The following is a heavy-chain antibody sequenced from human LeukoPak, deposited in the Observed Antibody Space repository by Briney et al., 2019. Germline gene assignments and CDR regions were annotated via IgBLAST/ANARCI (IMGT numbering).Heavy chain of an antibody. Sequence: SETLSLTCAVYGGSFSGYYWSWIRQPPGKGLEWIGEINHSGSTNYNPSLKSRVTISVDTSKNQFSLKLSSVTAADTAVYYCASGLGSGWSKGSDYWGQGTLVTVSS. D-gene: IGHD6-19*01. CDR3: ASGLGSGWSKGSDY. J-gene: IGHJ4*02. CDR2: INHSGST. V-gene: IGHV4-34*01. CDR1: GGSFSGYY.